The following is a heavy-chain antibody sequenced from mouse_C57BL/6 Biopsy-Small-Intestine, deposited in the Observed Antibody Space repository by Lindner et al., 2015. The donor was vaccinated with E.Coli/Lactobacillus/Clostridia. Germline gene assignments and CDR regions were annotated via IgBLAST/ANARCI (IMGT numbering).Heavy chain of an antibody. Sequence: VQLQESGPELVKPGASVKIPCKASGYTFTDYNMDWVKQSHGKSLEWIGDINPNNGGTIYNQKFKGKATLTVDKSSSTAYMELRSLTSEDTAVYYCARREATTGFDYWGQGTTLTVSS. CDR2: INPNNGGT. J-gene: IGHJ2*01. D-gene: IGHD1-1*01. V-gene: IGHV1-18*01. CDR3: ARREATTGFDY. CDR1: GYTFTDYN.